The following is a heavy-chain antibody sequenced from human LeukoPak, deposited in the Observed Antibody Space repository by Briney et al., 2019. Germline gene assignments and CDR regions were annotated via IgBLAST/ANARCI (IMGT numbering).Heavy chain of an antibody. CDR1: GFTFSSYW. D-gene: IGHD3-10*01. V-gene: IGHV3-7*01. J-gene: IGHJ5*02. CDR2: ITQDGREK. Sequence: GGSLRLSCAASGFTFSSYWMSWVRQAPGKGLEGVANITQDGREKYYVDSVKGRFTISRDNAKNSLYLQMNSLRAEDTAVYYCARISGSGSYYNIGWFDPWGQGTLVTVSS. CDR3: ARISGSGSYYNIGWFDP.